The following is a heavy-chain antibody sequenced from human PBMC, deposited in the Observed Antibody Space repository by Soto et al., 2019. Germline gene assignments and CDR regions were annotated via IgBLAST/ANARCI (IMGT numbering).Heavy chain of an antibody. CDR3: ARRGYNWNDLSYFDY. Sequence: GGSLRLSCAASGFTFSSYAMHWVRQAPGKGLEWVAVISYDGSNKYYADSVKGRFTISRDNSKNTLYLQMNSLRAEDTAVYYCARRGYNWNDLSYFDYWGQGTLVTVSS. V-gene: IGHV3-30-3*01. CDR2: ISYDGSNK. J-gene: IGHJ4*02. CDR1: GFTFSSYA. D-gene: IGHD1-20*01.